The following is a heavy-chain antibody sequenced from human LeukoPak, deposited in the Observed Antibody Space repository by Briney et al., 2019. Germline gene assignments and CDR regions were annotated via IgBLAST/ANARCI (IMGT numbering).Heavy chain of an antibody. V-gene: IGHV3-72*01. D-gene: IGHD5-24*01. CDR1: GFTFSDHF. CDR3: VRGYNSFDS. J-gene: IGHJ4*02. Sequence: GGSLRLSCAASGFTFSDHFMDWVRQAPGKGLEWIARSRNKANSYTTEYAASVRGRFIISRDESKNSLHLQMNSLKTEDTAVYYCVRGYNSFDSWGQGTLVTVSS. CDR2: SRNKANSYTT.